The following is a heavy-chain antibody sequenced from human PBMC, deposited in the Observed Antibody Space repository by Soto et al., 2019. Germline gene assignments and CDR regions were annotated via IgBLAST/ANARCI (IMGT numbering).Heavy chain of an antibody. CDR1: GFTFSTYG. Sequence: QVQLVESGGGVVQPGRSLRLSCAASGFTFSTYGMHWVRQAPGKGLEWVAVISYDGSNKYYADSVKGRFTISRDNSKNTLYLQMNSLRAEDTTVYYCAKDRGRQLLGYFYGMDVWGQGTTVTVSS. CDR3: AKDRGRQLLGYFYGMDV. D-gene: IGHD6-6*01. V-gene: IGHV3-30*18. J-gene: IGHJ6*02. CDR2: ISYDGSNK.